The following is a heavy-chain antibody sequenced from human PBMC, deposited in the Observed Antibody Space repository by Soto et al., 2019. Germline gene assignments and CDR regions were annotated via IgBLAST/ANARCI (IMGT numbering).Heavy chain of an antibody. CDR1: GYSFTSYW. CDR3: ARSDLCSSTSCYEYYYYGMDV. CDR2: IYPGDSDT. J-gene: IGHJ6*02. Sequence: KKCGESLKISCKGSGYSFTSYWIGWVRQMPGKGLEWMGIIYPGDSDTRYSPSFQGQVTISADKSISTAYLQWSSLKASDTAMYYCARSDLCSSTSCYEYYYYGMDVWGQGTTVTVSS. D-gene: IGHD2-2*01. V-gene: IGHV5-51*01.